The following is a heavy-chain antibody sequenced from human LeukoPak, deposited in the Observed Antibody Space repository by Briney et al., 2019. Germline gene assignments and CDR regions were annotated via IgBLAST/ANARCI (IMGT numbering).Heavy chain of an antibody. Sequence: SETLSLTCTVSGGSISSSSYYWGSIPQPPGKGLERIVRIYYSGSTYYNPSLKSRVTISLDTSKNQSSLKLSSVNAADTAVYDCAGQSRLFYYDSSGYFDYWGQGTLVTVSS. V-gene: IGHV4-39*01. CDR1: GGSISSSSYY. D-gene: IGHD3-22*01. CDR3: AGQSRLFYYDSSGYFDY. CDR2: IYYSGST. J-gene: IGHJ4*02.